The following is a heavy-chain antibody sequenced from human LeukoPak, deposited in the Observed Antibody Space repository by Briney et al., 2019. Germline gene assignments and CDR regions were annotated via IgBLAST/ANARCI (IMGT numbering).Heavy chain of an antibody. Sequence: NPGGSLRLSCAASGFTFSSYSMNWVRQAPGKGLEWVSSISSSSSYIYYADSVKGRFTISRDNAKNSLYLQMNSLRAEDTAVYYCARDMEAFVVVVAPGLPLYGMDVWGQGTTVTVSS. CDR2: ISSSSSYI. CDR1: GFTFSSYS. D-gene: IGHD2-15*01. CDR3: ARDMEAFVVVVAPGLPLYGMDV. J-gene: IGHJ6*02. V-gene: IGHV3-21*01.